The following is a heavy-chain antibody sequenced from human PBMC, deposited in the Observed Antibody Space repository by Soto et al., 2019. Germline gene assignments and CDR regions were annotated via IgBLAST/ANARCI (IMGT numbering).Heavy chain of an antibody. D-gene: IGHD6-19*01. CDR2: ISARTGNT. CDR1: GYTFTDYG. CDR3: ARDRFQYDSSGQGDY. Sequence: QVQLVQSGAEVKKPGASVKVSCKASGYTFTDYGISWVRQAPGQGLEWVGWISARTGNTNYARGAQGRVTRTTDTSASTAYMELRSLRSDDTAIYYCARDRFQYDSSGQGDYFGQGTLVTVSS. J-gene: IGHJ4*02. V-gene: IGHV1-18*04.